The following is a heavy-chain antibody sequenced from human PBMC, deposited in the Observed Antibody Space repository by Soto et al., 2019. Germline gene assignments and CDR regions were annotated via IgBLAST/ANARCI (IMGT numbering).Heavy chain of an antibody. CDR2: VNPILAMS. J-gene: IGHJ4*02. Sequence: QVQLVQSGAEVKKPGSSVKVSCKASGDTFSFYTLNWIRQAPGQGFEWVGRVNPILAMSSSAHQFQGIVSMFADKSTGTAYMELRSLRSDDTAVYYCATSFGSGSSPFDYWGQGTLVTFAS. CDR3: ATSFGSGSSPFDY. D-gene: IGHD3-10*01. V-gene: IGHV1-69*02. CDR1: GDTFSFYT.